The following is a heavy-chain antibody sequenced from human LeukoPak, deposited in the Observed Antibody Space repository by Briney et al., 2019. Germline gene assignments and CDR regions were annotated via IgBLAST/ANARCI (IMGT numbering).Heavy chain of an antibody. CDR1: GYTFTRYG. V-gene: IGHV1-18*01. CDR3: ARTSLAACRRGDDAFDI. Sequence: GASVKVSCKASGYTFTRYGINWVRQAPGQGLEWMGWISAYNGNTNYAQKVQGRVTMTTDTSTSTAYMELRSLRSDDTAVYYCARTSLAACRRGDDAFDIWGQGTMVTVAS. J-gene: IGHJ3*02. D-gene: IGHD6-6*01. CDR2: ISAYNGNT.